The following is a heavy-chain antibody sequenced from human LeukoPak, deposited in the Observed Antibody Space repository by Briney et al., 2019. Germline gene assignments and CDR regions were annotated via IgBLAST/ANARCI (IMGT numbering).Heavy chain of an antibody. J-gene: IGHJ6*03. V-gene: IGHV4-59*02. D-gene: IGHD3-16*01. CDR1: GGSVNNYF. CDR3: ARETSQKGAHYMDV. CDR2: IYSSGST. Sequence: NPSETLSLTCTVSGGSVNNYFWSWIRHPPGKGLEWIGYIYSSGSTNYNPSLKSRVTMSVDTSKNQFSLKLSSVTAADTAVYYCARETSQKGAHYMDVWGKGTTVTISS.